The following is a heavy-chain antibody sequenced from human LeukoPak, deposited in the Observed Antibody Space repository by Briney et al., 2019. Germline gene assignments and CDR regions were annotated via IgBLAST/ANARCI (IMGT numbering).Heavy chain of an antibody. CDR1: GFTFSSYA. CDR2: ISSNGGTT. Sequence: QTGGSLRLSCAASGFTFSSYAVYWVRQAPGKGLEYVSAISSNGGTTYYANSVKGRFTISRDNSKNALYLQMGSLRAGDMAVYYCAKRGGGSFYFDYWGQGTLVTVSS. J-gene: IGHJ4*02. V-gene: IGHV3-64*01. D-gene: IGHD1-26*01. CDR3: AKRGGGSFYFDY.